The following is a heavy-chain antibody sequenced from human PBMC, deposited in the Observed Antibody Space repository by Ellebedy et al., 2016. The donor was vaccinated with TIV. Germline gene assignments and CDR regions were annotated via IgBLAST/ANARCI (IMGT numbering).Heavy chain of an antibody. CDR3: ARAPSIVHGSGSYRFGP. CDR2: INPNSGVT. J-gene: IGHJ5*02. CDR1: GYTFTGYY. D-gene: IGHD3-10*01. V-gene: IGHV1-2*04. Sequence: AASVKVSCKASGYTFTGYYIHWVRQAPGQGLEWMGWINPNSGVTNYAQKFQDWVTMTRDTSITTAYMELSRLKSDDTAVYYCARAPSIVHGSGSYRFGPWGQGTLVTVSS.